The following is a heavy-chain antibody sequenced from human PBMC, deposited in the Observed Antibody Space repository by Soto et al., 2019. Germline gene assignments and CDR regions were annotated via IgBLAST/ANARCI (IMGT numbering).Heavy chain of an antibody. D-gene: IGHD3-22*01. Sequence: PSETLSLTCTVSGGSISSYYWSWIRQPPGKGLEWIGYIYFTGSTNYNPSLKSRVTISVDTSKIQFSLKLSCVTAADTAVYYCARGREYYDSSGYHYYFDYWGQGTLVTV. CDR3: ARGREYYDSSGYHYYFDY. J-gene: IGHJ4*02. CDR2: IYFTGST. CDR1: GGSISSYY. V-gene: IGHV4-59*01.